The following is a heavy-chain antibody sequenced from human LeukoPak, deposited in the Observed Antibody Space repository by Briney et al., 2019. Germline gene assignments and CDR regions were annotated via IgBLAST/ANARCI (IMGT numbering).Heavy chain of an antibody. CDR3: ARVGYCSGGSCFNDAFDL. CDR1: GFTFNTYL. V-gene: IGHV3-7*04. J-gene: IGHJ3*01. CDR2: IKQDGSET. D-gene: IGHD2-15*01. Sequence: GGSLRLSCAASGFTFNTYLMTWVRQAPGKGLEWVTNIKQDGSETYYVDSVRGRFTISRDNAKNSLYLQMNSLRAEDTAVYYCARVGYCSGGSCFNDAFDLWGQGTRVTVSS.